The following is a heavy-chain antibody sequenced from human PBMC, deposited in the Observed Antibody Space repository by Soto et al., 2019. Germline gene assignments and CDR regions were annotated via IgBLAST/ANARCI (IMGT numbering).Heavy chain of an antibody. Sequence: GGSLRLSCAASGFTFSSYEMNWVRQAPGKGLEWVSYISSSGSTTYYADSVKGRFTISRDNAKNSLYLQMNSLRAEDTAVYYCARAASAARSVSFDYWGQGTLVTVSS. CDR2: ISSSGSTT. CDR1: GFTFSSYE. CDR3: ARAASAARSVSFDY. J-gene: IGHJ4*02. V-gene: IGHV3-48*03. D-gene: IGHD2-2*01.